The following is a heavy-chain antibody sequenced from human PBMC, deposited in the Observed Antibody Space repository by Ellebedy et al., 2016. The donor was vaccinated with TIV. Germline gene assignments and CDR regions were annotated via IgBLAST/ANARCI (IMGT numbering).Heavy chain of an antibody. Sequence: SETLSLXXTVSGASITHPNHFWTWIRQLPGTGLEWIGYTYYSGSTNYNPSLKSRVTISVDTSKNQFSLKLSSVTAADTAVYYCARKGYSSTWYVFDYWGQGTLVTVSS. V-gene: IGHV4-61*01. CDR2: TYYSGST. CDR1: GASITHPNHF. D-gene: IGHD6-13*01. J-gene: IGHJ4*02. CDR3: ARKGYSSTWYVFDY.